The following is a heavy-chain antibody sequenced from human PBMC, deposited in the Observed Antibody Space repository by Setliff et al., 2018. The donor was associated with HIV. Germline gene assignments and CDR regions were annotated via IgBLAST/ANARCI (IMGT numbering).Heavy chain of an antibody. CDR1: RSTFNSHT. J-gene: IGHJ5*02. CDR3: ARDHCSGGSCYGGEYWFDP. Sequence: ASVKVSCKASRSTFNSHTINWVRQAPGQGLEWMGVINPTGGSTRNTQKFQGRVAMTRDTSTSTVYMELSSLRSEDTAVYYCARDHCSGGSCYGGEYWFDPWGQGTLVTVSS. CDR2: INPTGGST. D-gene: IGHD2-15*01. V-gene: IGHV1-46*02.